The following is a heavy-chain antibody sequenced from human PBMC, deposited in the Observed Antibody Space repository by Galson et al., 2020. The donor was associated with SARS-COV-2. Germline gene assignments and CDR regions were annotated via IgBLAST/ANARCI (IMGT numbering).Heavy chain of an antibody. CDR3: ARDSSTYYYDSSGWLGYDY. J-gene: IGHJ4*02. CDR1: GYTFTGYY. V-gene: IGHV1-2*02. D-gene: IGHD3-22*01. Sequence: ASVKVSCKASGYTFTGYYMHWVRQAPGQGLEWMGWINPNSGGTNYAQKFQGRVTMTRDTSISTAYMELSRLRSDDTAVYYCARDSSTYYYDSSGWLGYDYWGQGTLVTVSS. CDR2: INPNSGGT.